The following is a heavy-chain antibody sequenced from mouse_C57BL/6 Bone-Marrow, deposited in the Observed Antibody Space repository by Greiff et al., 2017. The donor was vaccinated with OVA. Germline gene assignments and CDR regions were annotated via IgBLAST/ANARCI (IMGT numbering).Heavy chain of an antibody. J-gene: IGHJ4*01. CDR1: GYTFTDYN. V-gene: IGHV1-18*01. CDR2: INPNNGGT. Sequence: EVQLQQSGPELVKPGASVKIPCKASGYTFTDYNMDWVKQSHGKSLEWIGDINPNNGGTIYNQKFKGKATLTVDKSSSTAYMQLSSLTSEDSAVYYCARRGSNYGAMDYWGQGTSVTVSS. CDR3: ARRGSNYGAMDY. D-gene: IGHD2-5*01.